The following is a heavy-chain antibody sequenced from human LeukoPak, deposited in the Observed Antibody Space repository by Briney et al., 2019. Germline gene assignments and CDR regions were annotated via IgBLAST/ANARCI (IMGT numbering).Heavy chain of an antibody. V-gene: IGHV3-30*03. CDR1: SFTFTNYG. CDR2: ITYDGYYK. J-gene: IGHJ4*02. D-gene: IGHD3-10*01. Sequence: GGSLRLSCASSSFTFTNYGMHSVRQAPGKGLEWVALITYDGYYKYYSDSVKGRFTISSDTSKNTLYLQMKSLRAEDTAVYYCARDLSTVVRASPMGYSGQGTPVTVSS. CDR3: ARDLSTVVRASPMGY.